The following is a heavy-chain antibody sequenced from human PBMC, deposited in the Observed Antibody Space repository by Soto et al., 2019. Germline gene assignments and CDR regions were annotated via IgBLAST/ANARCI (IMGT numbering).Heavy chain of an antibody. Sequence: ASVKVSCKASGGTFSSYAISWVRQAPGQGLEWMGGIIPIFGTANYAQKFQGRVTITADESTSTAYMELSSLRSEDTAVYYCARTVRGGLQLDYWGQGTLVTVSS. CDR2: IIPIFGTA. V-gene: IGHV1-69*13. CDR3: ARTVRGGLQLDY. CDR1: GGTFSSYA. D-gene: IGHD1-1*01. J-gene: IGHJ4*02.